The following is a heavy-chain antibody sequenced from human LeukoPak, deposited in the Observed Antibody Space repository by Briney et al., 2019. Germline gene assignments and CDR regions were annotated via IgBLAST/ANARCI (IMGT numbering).Heavy chain of an antibody. Sequence: PGGSLRLSCAASGFTFSSYSMNWVRQAPGKGLEWVPSISSSSSYIYYTDSLKGRFTISRDNAKNSLYLQMNSLRAEDTAVYYCVADYFDYWGQGTLVTVSS. CDR3: VADYFDY. J-gene: IGHJ4*02. CDR2: ISSSSSYI. V-gene: IGHV3-21*01. CDR1: GFTFSSYS.